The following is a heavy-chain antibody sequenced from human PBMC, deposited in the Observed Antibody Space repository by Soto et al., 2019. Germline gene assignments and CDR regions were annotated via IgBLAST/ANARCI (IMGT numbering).Heavy chain of an antibody. CDR2: IYSTGRT. Sequence: SQTLSLTCTVSGGSVNSDDYYWSWIRQPPGKGLEWIGYIYSTGRTNYNPSLMSRVTISLDTSRNQFSLKLSSVTAADTAVFYCAREYSNSPEAFDSWGQGTLVTVSS. CDR1: GGSVNSDDYY. CDR3: AREYSNSPEAFDS. V-gene: IGHV4-61*08. D-gene: IGHD1-26*01. J-gene: IGHJ4*02.